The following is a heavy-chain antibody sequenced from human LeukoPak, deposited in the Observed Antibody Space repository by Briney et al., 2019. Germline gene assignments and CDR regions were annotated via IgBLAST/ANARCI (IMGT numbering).Heavy chain of an antibody. D-gene: IGHD2/OR15-2a*01. CDR3: TRHVIGRGYYYGMDV. V-gene: IGHV3-73*01. CDR2: IRSKANSYAT. Sequence: PGGSLRLSCAASGFTFSGSAIHWVRQASGKGLEWVGRIRSKANSYATAYAASVKGRFTISRDDSKNTAYLQMNSLKTEDTAVYYCTRHVIGRGYYYGMDVWGQGTTVTVSS. CDR1: GFTFSGSA. J-gene: IGHJ6*02.